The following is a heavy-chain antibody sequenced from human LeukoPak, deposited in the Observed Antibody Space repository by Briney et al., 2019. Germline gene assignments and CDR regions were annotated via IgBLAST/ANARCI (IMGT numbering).Heavy chain of an antibody. D-gene: IGHD2-21*02. J-gene: IGHJ3*02. V-gene: IGHV1-69*13. CDR2: IIPIFATA. CDR3: ATYPLRYCGGGCEDAFDI. CDR1: GGTFSNFA. Sequence: SVKVSCKASGGTFSNFAVSWVRQAPGQGLEWMGGIIPIFATANHAQKFQGRVTITADESTSTAYMELSSLRSEDTAVYYCATYPLRYCGGGCEDAFDIWGQGTMVTVSS.